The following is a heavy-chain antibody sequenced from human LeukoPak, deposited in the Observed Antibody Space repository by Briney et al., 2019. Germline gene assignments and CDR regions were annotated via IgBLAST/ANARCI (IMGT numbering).Heavy chain of an antibody. J-gene: IGHJ4*02. V-gene: IGHV3-23*01. D-gene: IGHD3-22*01. CDR3: ARVLSIGFHYDY. CDR2: ISGSGDAT. Sequence: GGSLRLSCKASGFTFSSLAMHWVRQAPGKGLEWVSGISGSGDATYYADSVRGRFTVSRDNSKNTLYLQMSSLRAEDTALYCCARVLSIGFHYDYWGPGTLVTVSS. CDR1: GFTFSSLA.